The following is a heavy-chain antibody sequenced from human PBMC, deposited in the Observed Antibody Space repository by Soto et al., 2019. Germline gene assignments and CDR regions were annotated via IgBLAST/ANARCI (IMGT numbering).Heavy chain of an antibody. D-gene: IGHD2-8*02. Sequence: GEYLKISCQASGYSFSNFWIAWVRQMPGGGLEWLGIIYPDDSDTRYSPSFLGQVTISGDKSIKTTYLQWSSLKASDTAIYFCASSVLVTSTMNYFDLWGQGTLVTVSS. V-gene: IGHV5-51*01. CDR1: GYSFSNFW. J-gene: IGHJ4*02. CDR3: ASSVLVTSTMNYFDL. CDR2: IYPDDSDT.